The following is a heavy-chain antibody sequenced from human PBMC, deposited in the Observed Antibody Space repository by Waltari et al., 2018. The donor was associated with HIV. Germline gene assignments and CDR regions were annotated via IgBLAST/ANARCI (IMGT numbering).Heavy chain of an antibody. J-gene: IGHJ4*02. CDR1: GFTLSSHG. Sequence: DVQLVESGGGLAQPWVYLSRSGAVSGFTLSSHGMIWVRPAPGKGLEWVAKIKPDGSESYYVDSVKGRFTISRDNTKTSLYLQMNRLRAEDTAVYCCAREYFYESSGYYYRSTFDYWGQGTLVTVSS. CDR2: IKPDGSES. CDR3: AREYFYESSGYYYRSTFDY. V-gene: IGHV3-7*01. D-gene: IGHD3-22*01.